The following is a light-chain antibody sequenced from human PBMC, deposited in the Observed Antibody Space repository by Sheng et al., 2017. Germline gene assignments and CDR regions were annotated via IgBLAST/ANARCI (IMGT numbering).Light chain of an antibody. CDR1: QSVSGSY. CDR2: GAS. CDR3: QQYGSSPWA. J-gene: IGKJ1*01. V-gene: IGKV3-20*01. Sequence: EIVLTQSPGTLSLSPGERATLSCRASQSVSGSYLAWYQQKPGQAPRLLIYGASSRALGIPDRFSGSGSGTDFTLTISRLEPEDFAVYYCQQYGSSPWAFGQGTKVEIK.